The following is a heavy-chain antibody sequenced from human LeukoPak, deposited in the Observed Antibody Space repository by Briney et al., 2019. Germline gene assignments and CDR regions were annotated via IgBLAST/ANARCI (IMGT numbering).Heavy chain of an antibody. CDR1: GGSINSGGYY. Sequence: SQTLSLTCTVSGGSINSGGYYWSWIRQHQGKGLEWIGYIYSSGSTYYNPSLKSRVTMSVDTSKKQFSLKVSSVTAADTAVYYCASISSILSARALDYWGQGTLVTVSS. D-gene: IGHD2/OR15-2a*01. CDR2: IYSSGST. J-gene: IGHJ4*02. V-gene: IGHV4-31*03. CDR3: ASISSILSARALDY.